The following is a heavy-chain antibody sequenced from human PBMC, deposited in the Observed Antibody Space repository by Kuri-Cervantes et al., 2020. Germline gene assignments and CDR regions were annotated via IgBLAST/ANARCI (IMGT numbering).Heavy chain of an antibody. CDR3: AKGNYYYDSSGYYYGWFDP. CDR2: IWYDGSNK. V-gene: IGHV3-30*02. Sequence: GESLKISCAASGFTFSSYGMHWVRQAPGKGLEWVAVIWYDGSNKYYADSVKGRFTISRDNSKNTLYLQMNSLRAEDTAVYYCAKGNYYYDSSGYYYGWFDPWGQATLVTVSS. J-gene: IGHJ5*02. CDR1: GFTFSSYG. D-gene: IGHD3-22*01.